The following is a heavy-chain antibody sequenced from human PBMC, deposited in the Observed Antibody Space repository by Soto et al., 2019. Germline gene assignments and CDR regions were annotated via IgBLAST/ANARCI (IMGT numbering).Heavy chain of an antibody. CDR3: ARDSLYDTMVRGPYDGVDL. CDR2: IYSGGST. J-gene: IGHJ3*01. Sequence: GGSLRLSCAASGFTVSSNYMSWVRQAPGKGLEWVSVIYSGGSTYYADSVKGRFTISRDNSKNTLYLQMNSLRAEDTAEYYCARDSLYDTMVRGPYDGVDLWGQGTRVTVSS. V-gene: IGHV3-66*01. D-gene: IGHD3-10*01. CDR1: GFTVSSNY.